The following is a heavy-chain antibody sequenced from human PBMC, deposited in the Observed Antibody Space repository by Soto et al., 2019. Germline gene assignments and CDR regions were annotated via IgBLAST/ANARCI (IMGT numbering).Heavy chain of an antibody. CDR1: GGTFSSYT. V-gene: IGHV1-69*04. J-gene: IGHJ6*02. CDR2: IIPILGIA. D-gene: IGHD2-2*01. Sequence: GASVKVSCKASGGTFSSYTISWVRQAPGQGLEWMGRIIPILGIANYAQKFQGRVTITADKSTSTAYMELSSLRSEDTAVYYCARDSWSHIVVVPAAKTGYYYYGMDVWGQGTTVTVSS. CDR3: ARDSWSHIVVVPAAKTGYYYYGMDV.